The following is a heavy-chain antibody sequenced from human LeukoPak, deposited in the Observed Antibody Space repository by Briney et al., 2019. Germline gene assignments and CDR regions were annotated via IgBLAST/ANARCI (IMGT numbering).Heavy chain of an antibody. D-gene: IGHD4-23*01. J-gene: IGHJ4*02. CDR3: GKVGGNTNS. CDR1: GASITSDIFY. Sequence: SQTLSLTCTVSGASITSDIFYWNWIRQSPGKGLEWIGAIHNSRGTSYNPSLESRLTISIDPSENKFFLKMTSVTDADTATYYCGKVGGNTNSWGQGTLVTVSS. CDR2: IHNSRGT. V-gene: IGHV4-30-4*01.